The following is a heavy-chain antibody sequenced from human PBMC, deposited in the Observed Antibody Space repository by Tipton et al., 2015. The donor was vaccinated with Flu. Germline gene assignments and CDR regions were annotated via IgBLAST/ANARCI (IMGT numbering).Heavy chain of an antibody. CDR3: ARGSYDRSGSPLRGNWFDP. D-gene: IGHD3-10*01. J-gene: IGHJ5*02. CDR1: GASISSGNFY. Sequence: GASISSGNFYWTWIRQSAGKGLEWIGRIHSGGSTNYNLSLKSRVTISVDTSKNQFSLRMDFVTAADTAFYYCARGSYDRSGSPLRGNWFDPWGQGTLVTVSS. V-gene: IGHV4-61*02. CDR2: IHSGGST.